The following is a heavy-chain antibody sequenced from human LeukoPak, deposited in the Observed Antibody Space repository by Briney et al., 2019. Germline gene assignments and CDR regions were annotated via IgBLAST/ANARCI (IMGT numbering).Heavy chain of an antibody. CDR3: ARDQGYSSGWSSYYYYYGMDV. D-gene: IGHD6-19*01. Sequence: ASVKVSCKASGYTFTSYGISWVRQAPGQGLEWMGWISAYNGNTNYAQKLQGRVTMTTDTSTSTAYMELRSLRSDDTAVYYCARDQGYSSGWSSYYYYYGMDVWGQGTTVTVSS. CDR2: ISAYNGNT. J-gene: IGHJ6*02. CDR1: GYTFTSYG. V-gene: IGHV1-18*01.